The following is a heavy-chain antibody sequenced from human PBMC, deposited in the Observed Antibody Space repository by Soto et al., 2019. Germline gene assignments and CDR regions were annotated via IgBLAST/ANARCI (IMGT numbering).Heavy chain of an antibody. CDR1: GFTFSSYA. V-gene: IGHV3-23*01. D-gene: IGHD1-1*01. Sequence: GGSLRLSCAASGFTFSSYAMSWVRQAPGKGLEWVSAISGSGGSTYYADSVKGRFTISRDNSKNTLYLQMNSLRAEDTAVYYCATGDNEGVSYFDYWGQGTLVTVSS. CDR2: ISGSGGST. J-gene: IGHJ4*02. CDR3: ATGDNEGVSYFDY.